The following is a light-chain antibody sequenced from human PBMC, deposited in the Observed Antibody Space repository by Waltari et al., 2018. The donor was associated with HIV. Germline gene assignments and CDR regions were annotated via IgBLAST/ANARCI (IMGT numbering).Light chain of an antibody. Sequence: QSALTQPASVSGSPGQSITISCTGSSSDVGSYTLVSWYQQHPGKAPKLMICEGINRPSGVANRLSGSKSGKTASLTISGLQAEDEADDYCCSYAGSSNWVFGGGTKLTVL. CDR1: SSDVGSYTL. CDR3: CSYAGSSNWV. CDR2: EGI. J-gene: IGLJ3*02. V-gene: IGLV2-23*01.